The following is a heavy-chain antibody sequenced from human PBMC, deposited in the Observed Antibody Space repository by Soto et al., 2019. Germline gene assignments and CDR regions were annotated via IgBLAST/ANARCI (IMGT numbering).Heavy chain of an antibody. CDR1: AFSFSGHS. D-gene: IGHD5-12*01. Sequence: SRRLSVAVSAFSFSGHSMYWVRQAPGKGLGWVSTIGMRFARTYYANAVNARFTISRNNSKNQLYLDMSSMAVEDRAVYFRAKAPGYDAKGDXWGQGTMVTVSX. CDR3: AKAPGYDAKGDX. J-gene: IGHJ4*02. CDR2: IGMRFART. V-gene: IGHV3-23*01.